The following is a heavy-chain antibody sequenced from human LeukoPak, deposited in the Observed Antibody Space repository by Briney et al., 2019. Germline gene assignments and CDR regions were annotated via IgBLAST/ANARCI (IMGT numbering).Heavy chain of an antibody. CDR3: TRESSRDCDFDS. CDR2: IFTTGSTI. D-gene: IGHD2-21*02. V-gene: IGHV3-48*03. Sequence: GGSLRLSCAASGFTFSTYKMHWVRQALGKGLEWVSYIFTTGSTIFYADSVKGRFTISRDNAKNSLYLQMNSLRAEDTAVYYCTRESSRDCDFDSWGQGTLVTVSS. CDR1: GFTFSTYK. J-gene: IGHJ4*02.